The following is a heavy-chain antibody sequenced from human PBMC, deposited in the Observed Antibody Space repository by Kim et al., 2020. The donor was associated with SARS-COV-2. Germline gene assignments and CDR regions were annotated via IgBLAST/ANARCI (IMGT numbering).Heavy chain of an antibody. Sequence: TNYAQKLHGRVTKTTDTSTNTAYLELRSLRSDDTAVYYCARGAPFWVLFDYWGQGTLVTVSS. CDR3: ARGAPFWVLFDY. J-gene: IGHJ4*02. CDR2: T. D-gene: IGHD2-8*02. V-gene: IGHV1-18*01.